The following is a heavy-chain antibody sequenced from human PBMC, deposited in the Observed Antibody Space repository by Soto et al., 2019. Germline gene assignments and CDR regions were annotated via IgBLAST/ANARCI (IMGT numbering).Heavy chain of an antibody. V-gene: IGHV4-59*01. D-gene: IGHD6-13*01. CDR2: ISYSGST. CDR3: VRDGAATGSVYLDY. CDR1: GGSISGYF. Sequence: QVQLQESGPGLVKPSETLSLTCTVSGGSISGYFWSWIRQPPGKGLEWIGYISYSGSTNYNSSLKSRVTMSIDTSKNQSSLRLTSVTAADTAVYYCVRDGAATGSVYLDYWGQGTLVTVSS. J-gene: IGHJ4*02.